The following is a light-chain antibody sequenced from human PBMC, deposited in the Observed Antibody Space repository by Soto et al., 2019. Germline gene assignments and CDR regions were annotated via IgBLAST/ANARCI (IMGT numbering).Light chain of an antibody. CDR3: QQLKPYPLT. V-gene: IGKV1-9*01. CDR2: ATS. Sequence: DIQLTQSPSFLSASVGDRVTITCRASQGINSYLAWYQQKPGKAPKLLIYATSTLYTEVPSRFSGSGFGTEFSLTTSTLKLADFATYSGQQLKPYPLTFGGGPRWRS. J-gene: IGKJ4*01. CDR1: QGINSY.